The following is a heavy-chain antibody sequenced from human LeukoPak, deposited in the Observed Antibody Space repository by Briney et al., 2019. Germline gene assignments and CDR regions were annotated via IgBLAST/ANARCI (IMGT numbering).Heavy chain of an antibody. V-gene: IGHV4-4*07. Sequence: PSETLSLTCTVSGVSISSYYWSWIRQPAGKGLEWIGRIYTSGSTNYNASLKSRVSMSVDTSKNQFSLKLSSVTAADTAVFYCARENSGSYGEFDYWGQGTLVTVSS. D-gene: IGHD1-26*01. CDR1: GVSISSYY. J-gene: IGHJ4*02. CDR2: IYTSGST. CDR3: ARENSGSYGEFDY.